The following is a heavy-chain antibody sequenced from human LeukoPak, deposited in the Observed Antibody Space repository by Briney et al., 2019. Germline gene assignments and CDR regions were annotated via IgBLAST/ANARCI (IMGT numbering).Heavy chain of an antibody. Sequence: GGSLRLSCATSGFTFSSYAFHWVRQAPGKGLEWVATMSFDVNNKYYADSVRGRFTISRDNSKNTLYLQMNSLRAEDTAVYSCARGFCTSSSCYNDYWGQGTLVTVSS. CDR2: MSFDVNNK. CDR1: GFTFSSYA. V-gene: IGHV3-30*04. J-gene: IGHJ4*02. D-gene: IGHD2-2*02. CDR3: ARGFCTSSSCYNDY.